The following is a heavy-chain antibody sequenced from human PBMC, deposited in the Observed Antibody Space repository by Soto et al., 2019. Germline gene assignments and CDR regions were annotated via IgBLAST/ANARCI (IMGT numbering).Heavy chain of an antibody. Sequence: GASVKVSCKASGYTFTSYYMHWVRQAPGQGLEWMGIINPSGGSTSYAQKFQGRVTMTRDTSTSTVYMELSSLRSEDTAVCYCARQMYLGYCSSTSCYAGNWFDPWGQGTLVTVSS. CDR2: INPSGGST. V-gene: IGHV1-46*03. CDR3: ARQMYLGYCSSTSCYAGNWFDP. CDR1: GYTFTSYY. D-gene: IGHD2-2*01. J-gene: IGHJ5*02.